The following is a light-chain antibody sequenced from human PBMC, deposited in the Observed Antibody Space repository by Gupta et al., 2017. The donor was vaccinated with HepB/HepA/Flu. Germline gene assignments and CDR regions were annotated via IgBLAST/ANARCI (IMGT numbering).Light chain of an antibody. CDR3: MQALQSPRT. V-gene: IGKV2-28*01. CDR2: LGS. J-gene: IGKJ2*02. Sequence: EIVMTQSQLSLPVTPGESASISCRSSQSLVKSNGYNYLDWYLQKPGQSPQLLIYLGSNRASGVPDRFSGSGSGADFTLKISRVEADDVGVYYCMQALQSPRTFGQGTKLEIK. CDR1: QSLVKSNGYNY.